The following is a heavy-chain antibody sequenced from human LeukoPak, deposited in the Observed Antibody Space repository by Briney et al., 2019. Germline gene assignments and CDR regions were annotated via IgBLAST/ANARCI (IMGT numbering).Heavy chain of an antibody. Sequence: PSETLSLTCTVSGGSISDYYWSWIRQPAGKGLVWIGRIYTTGSTDYNPSLKSRVTMSVDTSKNQFSLKLSSVTAADTAVYYCARGPPPDFDCWGQGTLVTVSS. CDR1: GGSISDYY. V-gene: IGHV4-4*07. J-gene: IGHJ4*02. CDR3: ARGPPPDFDC. CDR2: IYTTGST.